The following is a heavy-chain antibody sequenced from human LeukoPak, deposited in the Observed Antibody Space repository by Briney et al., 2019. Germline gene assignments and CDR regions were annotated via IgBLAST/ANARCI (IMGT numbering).Heavy chain of an antibody. Sequence: PGGSLRLSCAASGFTFSSYAMHWVRQAPGKGLEWVAVIPYDGSNKYYADSVKGRFTISRDNSKNTLYLQMNSLRAEDTAVYYCARKGIQLWCLDYWGQGTLVTVSS. V-gene: IGHV3-30-3*01. CDR2: IPYDGSNK. J-gene: IGHJ4*02. CDR1: GFTFSSYA. CDR3: ARKGIQLWCLDY. D-gene: IGHD5-18*01.